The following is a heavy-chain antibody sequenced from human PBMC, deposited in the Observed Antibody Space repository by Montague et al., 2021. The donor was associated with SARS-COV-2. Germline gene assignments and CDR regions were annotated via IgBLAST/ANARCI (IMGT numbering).Heavy chain of an antibody. J-gene: IGHJ3*02. CDR1: GGSIRTSSYY. CDR3: AMRGGALDAFDI. Sequence: SETLSLTCTVYGGSIRTSSYYWGWIRQPPGKGLDWIGSIDDSGSTYYNPSLKSRFTISVDTSKNQCSLQLSSVTAADTAVYYCAMRGGALDAFDIWGQGTMVIVSS. V-gene: IGHV4-39*01. CDR2: IDDSGST. D-gene: IGHD4-17*01.